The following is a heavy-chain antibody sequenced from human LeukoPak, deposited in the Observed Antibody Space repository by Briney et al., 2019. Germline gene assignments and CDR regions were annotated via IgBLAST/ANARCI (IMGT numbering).Heavy chain of an antibody. CDR1: GGSISSYY. D-gene: IGHD2-21*01. Sequence: SETLSLTCTVSGGSISSYYWSWIRQPPGKGLEWIGYNYYSGSTNYNPSLKSRVTISVDTSKNQFSLKLSSVTAADTAVYYCAREVWSGSYYYGMDVWGQGTTVTVSS. CDR3: AREVWSGSYYYGMDV. CDR2: NYYSGST. V-gene: IGHV4-59*01. J-gene: IGHJ6*02.